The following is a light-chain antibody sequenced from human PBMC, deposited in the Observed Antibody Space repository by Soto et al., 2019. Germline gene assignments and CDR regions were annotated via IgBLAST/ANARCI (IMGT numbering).Light chain of an antibody. CDR2: TAS. CDR1: QSISSW. Sequence: DIQMTQSPSTLSASVGDRVTITCRASQSISSWLAWYQQKPGKAPNLLIYTASNLKSGVPSRFSGSGSGTEFTLTISSLQPDDFATYYCQEYHSDSGVTFGGGTKVEIK. V-gene: IGKV1-5*03. J-gene: IGKJ4*01. CDR3: QEYHSDSGVT.